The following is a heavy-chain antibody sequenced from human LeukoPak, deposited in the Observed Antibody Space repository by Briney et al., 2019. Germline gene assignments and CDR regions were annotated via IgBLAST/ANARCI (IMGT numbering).Heavy chain of an antibody. Sequence: PSETLSLTCAVSGGSISSGDSQWGWLRQPPGKGLESIGTIFYTGSTYYNPSLKSRVTISVDTSKNQFSLRLSSLTAADTAVYYCARVHQILPGVMNYYYMDVWGKGTTVTVSS. J-gene: IGHJ6*03. D-gene: IGHD2-2*01. V-gene: IGHV4-39*01. CDR1: GGSISSGDSQ. CDR2: IFYTGST. CDR3: ARVHQILPGVMNYYYMDV.